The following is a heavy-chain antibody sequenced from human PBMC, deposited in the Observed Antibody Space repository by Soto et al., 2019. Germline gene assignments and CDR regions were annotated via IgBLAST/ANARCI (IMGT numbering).Heavy chain of an antibody. CDR1: GCSVSSYY. CDR3: ASDSTGWFDP. CDR2: FYTSGNT. D-gene: IGHD7-27*01. J-gene: IGHJ5*02. V-gene: IGHV4-4*07. Sequence: PSETLSLACPVSGCSVSSYYWSWIRQPAGKGLEWIGRFYTSGNTNYNPSLKSRVTMSLDTSKNQFSLKLSSVTAADTAVYFCASDSTGWFDPWGQGTLVTVSS.